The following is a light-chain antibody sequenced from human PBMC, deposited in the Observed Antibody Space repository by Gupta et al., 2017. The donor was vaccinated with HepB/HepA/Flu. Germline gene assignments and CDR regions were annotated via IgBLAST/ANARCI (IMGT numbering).Light chain of an antibody. V-gene: IGLV4-69*01. CDR1: SGHSNYP. CDR3: QTWDAGIQV. Sequence: QLVLTQSPSAFASLGVSVKLTCTLSSGHSNYPIAWHQQQPEKGPRYLMKILTDGSHSKGDGIPDRFSGSNSGTERDLTISSLYSEDKADYYCQTWDAGIQVFGGATKLTVL. CDR2: ILTDGSH. J-gene: IGLJ2*01.